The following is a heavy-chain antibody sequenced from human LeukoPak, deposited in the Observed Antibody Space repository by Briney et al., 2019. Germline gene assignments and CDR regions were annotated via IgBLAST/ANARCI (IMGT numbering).Heavy chain of an antibody. CDR1: GGSISSYY. V-gene: IGHV4-59*01. CDR2: IYYSGST. CDR3: ASRSSIWSGYQDTLYYFDS. D-gene: IGHD3-3*01. Sequence: SETLSLTCTVSGGSISSYYWSWIRPPPGKRLEWIGHIYYSGSTNYNPSPKSRVTISVDTSKNQFSLKLSSVTAADTAVYYCASRSSIWSGYQDTLYYFDSWGQGTLVTVSS. J-gene: IGHJ4*02.